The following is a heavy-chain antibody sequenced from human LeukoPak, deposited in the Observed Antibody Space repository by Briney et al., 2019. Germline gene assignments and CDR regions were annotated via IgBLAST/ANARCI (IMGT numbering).Heavy chain of an antibody. Sequence: SETLSLTCAVSGYSISSGYYWGWIRQPPGKGLEWIGSIYHSGSTYYNPSLKSRFTISVDTSKNQFSLKLSSVTAVDTAVYYCARNSFGDSDAFDIWGQGTMVTVSS. D-gene: IGHD4-17*01. CDR1: GYSISSGYY. CDR3: ARNSFGDSDAFDI. J-gene: IGHJ3*02. CDR2: IYHSGST. V-gene: IGHV4-38-2*01.